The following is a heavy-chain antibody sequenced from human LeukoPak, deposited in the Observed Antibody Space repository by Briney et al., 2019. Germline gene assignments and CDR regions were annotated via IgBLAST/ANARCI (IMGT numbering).Heavy chain of an antibody. Sequence: SETLSLTCTVSGGSISSYYWSWIRQPPGKGLEWIGYIYYSGSTNYNPSLKSRVTISVDTSKNHFPLKLSSVTAADTAVYYCARVRDNSGYYPFDYWGQGILVTVSS. CDR1: GGSISSYY. CDR3: ARVRDNSGYYPFDY. CDR2: IYYSGST. D-gene: IGHD3-22*01. V-gene: IGHV4-59*01. J-gene: IGHJ4*02.